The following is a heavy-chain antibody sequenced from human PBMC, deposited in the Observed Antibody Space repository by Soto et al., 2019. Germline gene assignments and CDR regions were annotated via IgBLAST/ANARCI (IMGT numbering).Heavy chain of an antibody. CDR2: ISYDGSNK. D-gene: IGHD3-3*01. CDR1: GFTFSGYA. CDR3: VRAFRGRYYDFWSGYPSGMDV. Sequence: PGGSLRLSCAASGFTFSGYAVHWVRQAPGKGLEWVAVISYDGSNKYYADSVKGRFTISRDNSKNTLYLQMNSLRAEDTAVYYCVRAFRGRYYDFWSGYPSGMDVWGQGTTVTVSS. J-gene: IGHJ6*02. V-gene: IGHV3-30-3*01.